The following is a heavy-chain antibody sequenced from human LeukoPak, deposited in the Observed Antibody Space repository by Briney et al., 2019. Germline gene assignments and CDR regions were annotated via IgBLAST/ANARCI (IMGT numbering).Heavy chain of an antibody. D-gene: IGHD4-17*01. Sequence: GASVKVSCKASGYTFTGYYMHWVRQAPGQGLEWMGWMNPNSGNTGYAQKFQGRVTITRNTSISTAYMELSSLRSEDTAVYYCARGSYDYGDRNWFDPWGQGTLVTVSS. J-gene: IGHJ5*02. CDR2: MNPNSGNT. V-gene: IGHV1-8*03. CDR1: GYTFTGYY. CDR3: ARGSYDYGDRNWFDP.